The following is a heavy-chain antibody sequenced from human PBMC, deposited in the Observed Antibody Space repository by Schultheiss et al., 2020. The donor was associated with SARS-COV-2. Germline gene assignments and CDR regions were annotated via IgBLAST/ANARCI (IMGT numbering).Heavy chain of an antibody. CDR2: IYHSGST. CDR1: GGSISSSNW. Sequence: SETLSLTCAVSGGSISSSNWWSWVRQPPGKGLEWIGEIYHSGSTNYNPSLKSRVTISVDKSKNQFSLKLSSVTAADTAVYYCARGPLHYYDTSGYYFEYDWFDPWGQGTLVTVSS. J-gene: IGHJ5*01. V-gene: IGHV4-4*02. CDR3: ARGPLHYYDTSGYYFEYDWFDP. D-gene: IGHD3-22*01.